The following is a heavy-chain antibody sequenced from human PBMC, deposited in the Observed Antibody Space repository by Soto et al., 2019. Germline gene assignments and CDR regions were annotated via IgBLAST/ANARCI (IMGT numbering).Heavy chain of an antibody. V-gene: IGHV4-39*01. Sequence: PSETQSLTCTVSAGSISSRSYYCGWMRQPPGKGLEWIGSIYYSGSTYYNPSLKSRVTISVDTSKNQFTLKLSSVTAPDTAVYYCARHRRPYFSVMDVWAQGTQVTVSS. J-gene: IGHJ6*02. D-gene: IGHD2-8*01. CDR3: ARHRRPYFSVMDV. CDR1: AGSISSRSYY. CDR2: IYYSGST.